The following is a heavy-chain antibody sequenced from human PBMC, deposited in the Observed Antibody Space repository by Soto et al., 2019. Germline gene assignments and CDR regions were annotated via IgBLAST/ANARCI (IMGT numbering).Heavy chain of an antibody. J-gene: IGHJ5*02. CDR1: GGSISHYY. V-gene: IGHV4-59*01. Sequence: SETLSLTCTVSGGSISHYYWSWIRQSPGKGLEWIGYAYYSGSTDYNPSLKSRVTMSVDTSKNQVSLKLNPVTTADTAVYYCARDRSTYGGGGTGEVKENWFDPWGPGTLVTV. D-gene: IGHD2-8*01. CDR3: ARDRSTYGGGGTGEVKENWFDP. CDR2: AYYSGST.